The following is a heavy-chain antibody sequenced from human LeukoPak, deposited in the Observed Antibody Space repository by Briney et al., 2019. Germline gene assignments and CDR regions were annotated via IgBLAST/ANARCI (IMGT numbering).Heavy chain of an antibody. CDR2: IYYSGST. CDR3: ARVGIGNEIDY. D-gene: IGHD3-10*01. Sequence: SETLSLTCTVSGGSISSYYWSWIRQPPGKGLEWIGYIYYSGSTNYNPSLKSRVTISVDTSKNQFSLKLSSVTAADTAVYYCARVGIGNEIDYWGQGTLVTVSS. J-gene: IGHJ4*02. CDR1: GGSISSYY. V-gene: IGHV4-59*12.